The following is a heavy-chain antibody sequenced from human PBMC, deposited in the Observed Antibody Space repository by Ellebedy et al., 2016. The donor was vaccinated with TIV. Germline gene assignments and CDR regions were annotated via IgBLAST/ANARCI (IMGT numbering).Heavy chain of an antibody. D-gene: IGHD3-10*01. CDR1: GYTFTSYD. CDR3: ARKALARVRGKSNWFDP. J-gene: IGHJ5*02. CDR2: MNPNSGNT. V-gene: IGHV1-8*01. Sequence: AASVKVSCKASGYTFTSYDINWARQATGQGLEWMGWMNPNSGNTGYAQKFQGRVTMTRNTSISTAYMELSSLRSEDTAVYYCARKALARVRGKSNWFDPWGQGTLVTVSS.